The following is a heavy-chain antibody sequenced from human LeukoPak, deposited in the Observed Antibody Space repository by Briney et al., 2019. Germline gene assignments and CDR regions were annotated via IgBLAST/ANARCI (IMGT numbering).Heavy chain of an antibody. CDR2: IYQSENT. Sequence: SETLCLTCTVSGPSISSYYWGWIRQPPGKGLEWIGSIYQSENTYYNPSLKSRVTIAEDTSKNHFSLKLTSVTAADTAVYYCTRDVHRSAGHPDNWGQGTLVTVSS. D-gene: IGHD2-15*01. CDR1: GPSISSYY. CDR3: TRDVHRSAGHPDN. J-gene: IGHJ4*02. V-gene: IGHV4-38-2*02.